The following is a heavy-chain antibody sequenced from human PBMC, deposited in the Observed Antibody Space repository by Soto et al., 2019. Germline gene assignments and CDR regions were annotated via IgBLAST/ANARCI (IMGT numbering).Heavy chain of an antibody. J-gene: IGHJ4*02. V-gene: IGHV3-23*01. Sequence: GGSLRLSCAASGFTFSSYAMSWVRQAPGKGLEWVSAISGSGGSTYYADSVKGRFTISRDNSKNTLYLQMNSLRAEDTAVYYYAKGHLRFLEWLLYYWGQGTLVTVSS. D-gene: IGHD3-3*01. CDR2: ISGSGGST. CDR3: AKGHLRFLEWLLYY. CDR1: GFTFSSYA.